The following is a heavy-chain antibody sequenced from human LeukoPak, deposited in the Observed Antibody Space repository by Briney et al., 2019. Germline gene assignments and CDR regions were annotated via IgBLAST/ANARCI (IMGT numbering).Heavy chain of an antibody. D-gene: IGHD1-14*01. CDR3: ATETNGRHYDY. CDR1: GLTFSTSG. J-gene: IGHJ4*02. V-gene: IGHV3-21*06. Sequence: TGGSLRLSCTASGLTFSTSGFNWVRQAPGKGLEWVASIGPTGSDRYHADSIKGRFTISRGNANNFLYLQMNSLRAEDTAVYYCATETNGRHYDYWGQGTLLTVSS. CDR2: IGPTGSDR.